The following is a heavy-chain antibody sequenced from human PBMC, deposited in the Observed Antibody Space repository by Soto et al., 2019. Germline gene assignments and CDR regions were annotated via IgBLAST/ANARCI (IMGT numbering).Heavy chain of an antibody. CDR3: ARGEGSGSNALGS. J-gene: IGHJ5*02. Sequence: EVLLEESGGGLVQPGGSLRLSCAASGFTVSNNYMTWVRQAPGKGLEWVSGIQDSGRISYLDSVRDRFTISRDSSKNTVFLQMNSLRPDDTAVYFCARGEGSGSNALGSWGQGTLVTVSS. CDR2: IQDSGRI. D-gene: IGHD3-10*01. V-gene: IGHV3-66*01. CDR1: GFTVSNNY.